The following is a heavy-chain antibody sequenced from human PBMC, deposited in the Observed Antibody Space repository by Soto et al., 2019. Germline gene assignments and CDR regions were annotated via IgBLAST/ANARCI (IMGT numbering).Heavy chain of an antibody. CDR3: ARGPIVGATMAHDY. CDR2: INPNSGGT. Sequence: ASVKASCKASGYTFTGYYMHWVRQAPGQGLEWMGWINPNSGGTNYAQKFQGWVTMTRDTSISTAYMELSRLRSDDTAVYYCARGPIVGATMAHDYWGQGTLVTVSS. D-gene: IGHD1-26*01. J-gene: IGHJ4*02. V-gene: IGHV1-2*04. CDR1: GYTFTGYY.